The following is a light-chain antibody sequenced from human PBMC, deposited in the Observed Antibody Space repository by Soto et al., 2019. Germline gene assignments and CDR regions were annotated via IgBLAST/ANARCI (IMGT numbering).Light chain of an antibody. V-gene: IGKV3-15*01. CDR1: QSVNHN. CDR3: HQYNNWPPST. Sequence: EIVLTQSPATLSSFPGDRVTLSCRASQSVNHNVAWYQQKPGQAPRLLIYGARSRATGVPDRFSGSGTGTDFTLTISSLQAEDFGVYFCHQYNNWPPSTFGQGTRLEIK. J-gene: IGKJ5*01. CDR2: GAR.